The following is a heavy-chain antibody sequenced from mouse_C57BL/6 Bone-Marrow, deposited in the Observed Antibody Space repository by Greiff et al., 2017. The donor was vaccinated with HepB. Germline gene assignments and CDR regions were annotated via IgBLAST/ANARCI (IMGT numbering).Heavy chain of an antibody. CDR1: GYTFTSYW. Sequence: QVQLQQPGAELVRPGSSVKLSCKASGYTFTSYWMDWVKQRPGQGLEWIGNIYPSDSETHYNQKFKDKATLTVDKSSSTAYMQLSSLTSEDSAVYYCARHYYGSSYWYFDVWGTGTTLTVSS. D-gene: IGHD1-1*01. CDR2: IYPSDSET. CDR3: ARHYYGSSYWYFDV. V-gene: IGHV1-61*01. J-gene: IGHJ1*03.